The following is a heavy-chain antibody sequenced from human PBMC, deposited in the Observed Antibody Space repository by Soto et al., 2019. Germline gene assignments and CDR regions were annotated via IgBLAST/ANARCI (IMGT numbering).Heavy chain of an antibody. D-gene: IGHD4-4*01. Sequence: PGGSLRLSCAVSGFTVSSAYMSWVRQDPGKGLEWVSVIYSGGSTSYADSAKGRFTISRHDSENTLYLQMNSLRPEDTAVYYCARAAPNYVPSVGAFDIWGQGTMVTVSS. CDR2: IYSGGST. J-gene: IGHJ3*02. CDR3: ARAAPNYVPSVGAFDI. V-gene: IGHV3-53*04. CDR1: GFTVSSAY.